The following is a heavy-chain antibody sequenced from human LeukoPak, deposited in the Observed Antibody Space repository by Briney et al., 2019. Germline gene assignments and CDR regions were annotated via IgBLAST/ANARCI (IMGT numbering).Heavy chain of an antibody. CDR2: IIPIFGTA. CDR3: ARSLIDYGGSYDAFDI. D-gene: IGHD4-23*01. J-gene: IGHJ3*02. Sequence: SVKVSCKASGGTFSSYAISWVRQAPGQGLEWMGGIIPIFGTANYAQKFQGRVTITADKSTSTAYMELSSLRSEDTAVYYCARSLIDYGGSYDAFDIWGQGTMVTISS. V-gene: IGHV1-69*06. CDR1: GGTFSSYA.